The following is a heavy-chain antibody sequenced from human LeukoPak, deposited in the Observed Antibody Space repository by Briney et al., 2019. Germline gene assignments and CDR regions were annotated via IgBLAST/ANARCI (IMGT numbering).Heavy chain of an antibody. V-gene: IGHV4-59*01. D-gene: IGHD3-22*01. CDR2: IYYSGST. CDR1: GGSISSYY. Sequence: KPSEILSLTCTVSGGSISSYYWSWIRQPPGKGLEWIGYIYYSGSTNYNPSLKSRVTISVDTSKNQFSLKLSSVTAADTAVYYCARDYYDSSGYYVNDYWGQGTLVTVSS. CDR3: ARDYYDSSGYYVNDY. J-gene: IGHJ4*02.